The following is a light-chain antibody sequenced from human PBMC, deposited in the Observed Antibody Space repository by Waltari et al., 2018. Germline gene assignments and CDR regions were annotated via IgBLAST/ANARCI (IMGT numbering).Light chain of an antibody. V-gene: IGKV1-39*01. Sequence: DIQMTQSPSSLSPSVGDRVPITCRASQSISSYLNWYQQKPGKAPKLLIYAASSLQSGVPSRFSGSGSGTDFTLTISSLQPEDFATYYCQQSYSTPMYTFGQGTKLEIK. CDR2: AAS. CDR3: QQSYSTPMYT. CDR1: QSISSY. J-gene: IGKJ2*01.